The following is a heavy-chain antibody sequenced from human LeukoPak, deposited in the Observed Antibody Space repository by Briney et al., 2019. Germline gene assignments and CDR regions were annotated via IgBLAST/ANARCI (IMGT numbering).Heavy chain of an antibody. D-gene: IGHD7-27*01. Sequence: SVKVSCKASGGTLSTHTITWVRQAPGQGLEWMGRIIPTLGITRYAQKFQGRVTITADESTSTAYMDLSSLRSEDTAAYYCARDQGDWGGPYYYGMDVWGQGTTVTVSS. V-gene: IGHV1-69*04. CDR3: ARDQGDWGGPYYYGMDV. CDR2: IIPTLGIT. J-gene: IGHJ6*02. CDR1: GGTLSTHT.